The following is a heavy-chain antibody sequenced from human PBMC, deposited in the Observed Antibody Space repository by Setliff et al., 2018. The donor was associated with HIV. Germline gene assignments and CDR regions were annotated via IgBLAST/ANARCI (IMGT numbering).Heavy chain of an antibody. J-gene: IGHJ6*03. CDR1: GYAFNSYT. Sequence: ASVKVSCKASGYAFNSYTLNWVRQATGRGLEWMVWINPNSDNTAYAQKFQGRLTMTRNNSTGTVYMELSSLRSEDTAVYYCARIGRTPYYYYYMDVWGKGTTVTVSS. CDR3: ARIGRTPYYYYYMDV. CDR2: INPNSDNT. D-gene: IGHD2-15*01. V-gene: IGHV1-8*01.